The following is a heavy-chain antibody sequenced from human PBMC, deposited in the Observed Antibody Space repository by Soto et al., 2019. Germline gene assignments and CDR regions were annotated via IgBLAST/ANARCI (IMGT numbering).Heavy chain of an antibody. CDR3: ASTNGSGSSYFDY. D-gene: IGHD3-10*01. J-gene: IGHJ4*02. Sequence: SETLSLTCAVYGGSFSGYYWSWIRQPPGKGLEWIGEINHSGSTNYNPSLKSRVTISVDKSKNQFSLKLSSVTAADTAVYYCASTNGSGSSYFDYWGQGTLVTVSS. CDR2: INHSGST. V-gene: IGHV4-34*01. CDR1: GGSFSGYY.